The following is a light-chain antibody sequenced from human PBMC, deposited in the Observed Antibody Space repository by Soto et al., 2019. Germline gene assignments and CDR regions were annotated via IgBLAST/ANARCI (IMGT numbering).Light chain of an antibody. CDR1: HSVSSN. J-gene: IGKJ1*01. V-gene: IGKV3-15*01. CDR3: QQYNNWPPWT. Sequence: EIVMTQSPATLSVSPGERATLSCRASHSVSSNLAWYQQKPGQAPRLLIYGASTRATGIPARFSGSGSGTEFTLTISSLQPEDFAVYYCQQYNNWPPWTFGQGTKVDIK. CDR2: GAS.